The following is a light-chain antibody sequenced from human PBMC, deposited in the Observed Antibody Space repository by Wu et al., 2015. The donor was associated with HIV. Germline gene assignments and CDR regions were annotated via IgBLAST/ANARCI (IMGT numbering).Light chain of an antibody. V-gene: IGKV3-11*01. CDR2: DAS. CDR3: LQRGGWPGVT. J-gene: IGKJ3*01. CDR1: QSVSRF. Sequence: EIVLTQSPATLSLSPGERATLSCRASQSVSRFLAWYQQKPGQAPRLLIYDASNRATGIPARFSGSGSGTDFTLTISSLEAEDSAVYYCLQRGGWPGVTFGPGTKVNIK.